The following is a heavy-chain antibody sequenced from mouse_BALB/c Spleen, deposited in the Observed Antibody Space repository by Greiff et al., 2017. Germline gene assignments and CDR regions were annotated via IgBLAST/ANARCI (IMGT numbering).Heavy chain of an antibody. J-gene: IGHJ3*01. CDR2: ISSGGSYT. V-gene: IGHV5-6*01. CDR3: AREGDIYDGYFFAY. D-gene: IGHD2-3*01. CDR1: GFTFSSYG. Sequence: EVKLMESGGDLVKPGGSLKLSCAASGFTFSSYGMSWVRQTPDKRLEWVATISSGGSYTYYPDSVKGRFTISRDNAKNTLYLQMSSLKSEDTAMYYCAREGDIYDGYFFAYWGQGTLVTVSA.